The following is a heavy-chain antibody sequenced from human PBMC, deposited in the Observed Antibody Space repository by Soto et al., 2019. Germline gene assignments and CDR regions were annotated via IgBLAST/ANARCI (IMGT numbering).Heavy chain of an antibody. CDR3: SADHPHTAIGWPV. V-gene: IGHV1-58*02. CDR2: IVVASGRT. J-gene: IGHJ6*02. CDR1: GFDFGSFG. Sequence: ASVKVSCKASGFDFGSFGIQFLRQTRGRGLEWIGWIVVASGRTNYARQFQGRVAFSRDMSSTTAYMDLYDLKSDDTAVYFCSADHPHTAIGWPVWGQGTTVTAP.